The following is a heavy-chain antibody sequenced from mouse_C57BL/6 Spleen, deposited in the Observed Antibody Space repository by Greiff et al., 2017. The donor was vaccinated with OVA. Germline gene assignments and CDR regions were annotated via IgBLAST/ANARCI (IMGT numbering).Heavy chain of an antibody. CDR1: GYAFTNYL. Sequence: VKLMESGAELVRPGTSVKVSCKASGYAFTNYLIEWVKQRPGQGLEWIGVINPGSGGTNYNEKFKGKATLTADKSSSTAYMQLSSLTSEDSAVYFCARSRDYEMAYWGQGTLVTVSA. J-gene: IGHJ3*01. V-gene: IGHV1-54*01. CDR3: ARSRDYEMAY. CDR2: INPGSGGT. D-gene: IGHD2-4*01.